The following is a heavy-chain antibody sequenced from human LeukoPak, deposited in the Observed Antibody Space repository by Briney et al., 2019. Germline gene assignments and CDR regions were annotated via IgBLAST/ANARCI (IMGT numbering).Heavy chain of an antibody. Sequence: PSQTLSLTCTVSGGSISSGGYYWSWIRQPPGKGLEWIGYIYHSGSTYYNPSLKSRVTISVDRSKNQFSLKLSSVTAADTAVHYCARGEYQLHRDGEGHYYYYYGMDVWGQGTTVTVSS. CDR1: GGSISSGGYY. CDR2: IYHSGST. V-gene: IGHV4-30-2*01. D-gene: IGHD2-2*01. J-gene: IGHJ6*02. CDR3: ARGEYQLHRDGEGHYYYYYGMDV.